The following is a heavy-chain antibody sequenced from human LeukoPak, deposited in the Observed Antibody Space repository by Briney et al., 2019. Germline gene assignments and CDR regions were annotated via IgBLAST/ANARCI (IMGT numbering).Heavy chain of an antibody. D-gene: IGHD2-15*01. CDR3: ARGFCNVDSCFEGTFGY. Sequence: GESLRLSCAAAGFSFSTHAMHWVRQAPGKGLEYVSGISSNGGNKYYADSVKGRFTISRDNSKNMVYLQMGSLRPEDMAVYYCARGFCNVDSCFEGTFGYWGQGTLVTVSS. J-gene: IGHJ4*02. V-gene: IGHV3-64*02. CDR2: ISSNGGNK. CDR1: GFSFSTHA.